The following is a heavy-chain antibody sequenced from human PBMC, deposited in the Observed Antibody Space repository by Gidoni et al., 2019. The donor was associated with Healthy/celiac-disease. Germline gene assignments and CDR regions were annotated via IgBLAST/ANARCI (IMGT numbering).Heavy chain of an antibody. CDR1: VWSFSGDY. V-gene: IGHV4-34*01. CDR3: ARTAAAGPYNWFDP. CDR2: INNSGST. J-gene: IGHJ5*02. Sequence: QVQLHQWGAGLLKPSETLSLNCAVFVWSFSGDYWSCIRQPPGKGLEWIGEINNSGSTNYNPSLKSRVTISVDTSKNQFSLKLSSVTAADTAVYYCARTAAAGPYNWFDPWGQGTLVTVSS. D-gene: IGHD6-13*01.